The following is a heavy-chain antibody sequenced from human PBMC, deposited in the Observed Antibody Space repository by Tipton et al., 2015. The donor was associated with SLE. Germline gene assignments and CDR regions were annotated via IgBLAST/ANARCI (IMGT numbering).Heavy chain of an antibody. CDR2: IYYSGST. V-gene: IGHV4-59*08. Sequence: TLSLTCTVSGGSISSYYWSWIRQPPGKGLEWIGYIYYSGSTNYTPSLKSRVTISVDTSKNQFSMKLSSVTAADTAVYYCASSSVGGAFDIWGQGTMVTVSS. D-gene: IGHD2-15*01. J-gene: IGHJ3*02. CDR1: GGSISSYY. CDR3: ASSSVGGAFDI.